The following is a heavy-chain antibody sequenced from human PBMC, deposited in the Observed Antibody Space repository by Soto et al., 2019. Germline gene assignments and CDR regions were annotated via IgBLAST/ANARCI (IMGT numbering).Heavy chain of an antibody. CDR3: AKDRAIFGVVSYYGMDV. D-gene: IGHD3-3*01. Sequence: GGSLRLSCAASGFTFSSYGMLWVRQAPGKGLEWVAVISYDGSNKYYADSVKGRFTISRDNSKNTLYLQMNSLRAEDTAVYYCAKDRAIFGVVSYYGMDVWGQGTTVTVSS. CDR1: GFTFSSYG. V-gene: IGHV3-30*18. CDR2: ISYDGSNK. J-gene: IGHJ6*02.